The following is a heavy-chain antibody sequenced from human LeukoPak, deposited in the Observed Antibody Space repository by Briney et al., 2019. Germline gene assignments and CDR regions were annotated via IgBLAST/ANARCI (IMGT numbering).Heavy chain of an antibody. CDR3: ARVGYDILTGHPTDAFDI. Sequence: GASVKVSCKASGYTFTSYGISWVRQAPGQGLEWMGWISAYNGNTNYAQKLQGRVTMTTDTSTSTAYMELRSLRPDDTAVYYCARVGYDILTGHPTDAFDIWGQGTMVTVSS. J-gene: IGHJ3*02. CDR1: GYTFTSYG. D-gene: IGHD3-9*01. V-gene: IGHV1-18*01. CDR2: ISAYNGNT.